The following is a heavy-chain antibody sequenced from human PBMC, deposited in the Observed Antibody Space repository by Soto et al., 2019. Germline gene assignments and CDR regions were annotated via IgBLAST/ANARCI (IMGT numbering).Heavy chain of an antibody. V-gene: IGHV5-51*01. CDR3: ASPAHYYDSSGYPTDDAFDI. CDR1: GYIFTSYW. Sequence: PGESLKISCNGSGYIFTSYWIGWVRQMPGKGLEWMGIIYPGDSDTRYSPSFQGQVTISADKSISTAYLQWSSLKASDTAMYYCASPAHYYDSSGYPTDDAFDIWGQGTMVTVS. CDR2: IYPGDSDT. J-gene: IGHJ3*02. D-gene: IGHD3-22*01.